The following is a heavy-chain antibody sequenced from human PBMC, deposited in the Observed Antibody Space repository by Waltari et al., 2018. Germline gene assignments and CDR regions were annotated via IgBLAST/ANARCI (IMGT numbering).Heavy chain of an antibody. D-gene: IGHD5-12*01. V-gene: IGHV3-23*01. J-gene: IGHJ4*02. CDR3: ARHADIVATPIDY. Sequence: EVQLLESGGGLVQPGGSLRLSCAASGFTFSLSAMSWVRQAPGEGLGWVSAISGSGGSTYYADSVKGRFTISRDNSKNTLYLQMNSLRAEDTAVYYCARHADIVATPIDYWGQGTLVTVSS. CDR1: GFTFSLSA. CDR2: ISGSGGST.